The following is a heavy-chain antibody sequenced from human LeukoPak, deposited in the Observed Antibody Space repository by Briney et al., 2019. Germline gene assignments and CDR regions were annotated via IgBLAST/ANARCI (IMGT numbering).Heavy chain of an antibody. CDR1: GVSISSYY. D-gene: IGHD6-19*01. Sequence: SETLSLTCTVSGVSISSYYGSWIRQPPGKRLEWIGYIYYSGSTNYNPSLKSRVTISVDTTKNQFSLKLSSVTAADTAVYYCAKTPRGVSGWYETARSWYFDLWGRGTLVTVSS. CDR2: IYYSGST. V-gene: IGHV4-59*01. CDR3: AKTPRGVSGWYETARSWYFDL. J-gene: IGHJ2*01.